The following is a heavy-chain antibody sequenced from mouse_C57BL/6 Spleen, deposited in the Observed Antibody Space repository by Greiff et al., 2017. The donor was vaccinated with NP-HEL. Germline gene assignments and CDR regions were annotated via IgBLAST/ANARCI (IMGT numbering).Heavy chain of an antibody. V-gene: IGHV14-2*01. CDR1: GFNIKDYY. CDR2: IAPEDGET. Sequence: EVQLQQSGAELVKPGASVKLSCTASGFNIKDYYMHWVKQRTEQGLEWIGRIAPEDGETKYAPNFQGKATITADTSSNTAYLQLSSRTSDDTTVYYCVRYPYWGQGALVTVSA. CDR3: VRYPY. J-gene: IGHJ3*01.